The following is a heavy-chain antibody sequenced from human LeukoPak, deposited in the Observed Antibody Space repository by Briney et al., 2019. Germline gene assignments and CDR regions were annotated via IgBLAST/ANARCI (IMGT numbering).Heavy chain of an antibody. Sequence: ASVKVSRKASGGTFSSYAISWVRQAPGQGLEWMGRIIPILGIANYAQKFQGRVTITADKSTSTAYMELSSLRSEDTAVYYCARVDVGATTFDYWGQGTLVTVSS. CDR3: ARVDVGATTFDY. V-gene: IGHV1-69*04. D-gene: IGHD1-26*01. CDR2: IIPILGIA. J-gene: IGHJ4*02. CDR1: GGTFSSYA.